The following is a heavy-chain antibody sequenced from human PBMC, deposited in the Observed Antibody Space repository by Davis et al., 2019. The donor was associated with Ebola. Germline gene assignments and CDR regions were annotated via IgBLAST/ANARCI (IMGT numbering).Heavy chain of an antibody. CDR2: IYYSGST. CDR1: GGSISSYY. CDR3: ARARYCSSTSCYPDY. J-gene: IGHJ4*02. D-gene: IGHD2-2*01. V-gene: IGHV4-59*12. Sequence: PGGSLRLSCTVSGGSISSYYWSWIRQPPGQGLEWIGYIYYSGSTNYNPSLKSRVTISVDTSKNQFSLKLSSVTAADTAVYYCARARYCSSTSCYPDYWGQGTLVTVSS.